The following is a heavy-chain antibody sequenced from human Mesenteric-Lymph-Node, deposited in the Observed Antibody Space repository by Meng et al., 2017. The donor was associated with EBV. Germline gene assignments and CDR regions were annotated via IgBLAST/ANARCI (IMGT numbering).Heavy chain of an antibody. V-gene: IGHV1-2*06. J-gene: IGHJ5*02. Sequence: VRLVQAGAEVKKPGASVKVSCKASGYTFTAYYIHWVRQAPGQGLEWMGRINPNSGDINYAQKFQGRVTVTRDTSIGTAYMELSRLTSDDTAVYYCARALVGCSSTSCYLDPWGQGTLVTVSS. CDR1: GYTFTAYY. D-gene: IGHD2-2*01. CDR2: INPNSGDI. CDR3: ARALVGCSSTSCYLDP.